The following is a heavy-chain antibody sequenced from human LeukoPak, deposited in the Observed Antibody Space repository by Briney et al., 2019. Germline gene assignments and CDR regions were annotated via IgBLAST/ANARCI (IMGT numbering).Heavy chain of an antibody. CDR1: GFTFDDYA. J-gene: IGHJ3*01. V-gene: IGHV3-43*02. CDR2: VSRDGNNT. D-gene: IGHD2-2*01. Sequence: GGSLRLSCAASGFTFDDYAIHWVRHAPGKGLEWVSLVSRDGNNTYYADSVKGRLTISRDNSKNSLYLQMNSLRTEDSALYYGTKDQYQTGDLRLCLTNWGQGTMVTVSS. CDR3: TKDQYQTGDLRLCLTN.